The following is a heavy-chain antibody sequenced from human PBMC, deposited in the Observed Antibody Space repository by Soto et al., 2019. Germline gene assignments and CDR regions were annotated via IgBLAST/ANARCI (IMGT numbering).Heavy chain of an antibody. CDR1: GGSFSGYY. Sequence: SETLSLTCAVYGGSFSGYYWSWIRQPPGKGLEWIGEINHSGSTNYNPSLKSRVTISVDTSKNQFSLKLSSVTAADTAVYYCARGRRDYSNYVAGSDRNYFDYWGQGTLVTVSS. CDR3: ARGRRDYSNYVAGSDRNYFDY. V-gene: IGHV4-34*01. D-gene: IGHD4-4*01. CDR2: INHSGST. J-gene: IGHJ4*02.